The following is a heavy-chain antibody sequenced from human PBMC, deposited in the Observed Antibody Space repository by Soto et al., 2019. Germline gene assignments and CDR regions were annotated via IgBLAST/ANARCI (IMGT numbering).Heavy chain of an antibody. J-gene: IGHJ5*02. D-gene: IGHD6-6*01. Sequence: QVQLQQWGAGLLKPSETLSLTCAVYGGSFSGYYWSWIRQPPGKGLEWIGEINHSGSTNYNPSLKSRVTISVDTSKNQFSLKLGSVTAADTAVYYCASLAPEGPVSSLWFDPWGQGTLVTVSS. CDR3: ASLAPEGPVSSLWFDP. V-gene: IGHV4-34*01. CDR1: GGSFSGYY. CDR2: INHSGST.